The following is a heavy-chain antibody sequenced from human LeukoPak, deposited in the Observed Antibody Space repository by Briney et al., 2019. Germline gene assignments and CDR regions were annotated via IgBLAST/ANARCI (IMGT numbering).Heavy chain of an antibody. CDR3: ARVFHDSSGYYPYYFDY. V-gene: IGHV1-18*01. CDR1: GYTFTSYG. D-gene: IGHD3-22*01. CDR2: ISAYNGNT. Sequence: ASVTVSCKASGYTFTSYGISWVRQAPGRGLEWMGWISAYNGNTNYAQKLQGRVTMTIDTSTSTAYMELRSLRSDDTAVYYCARVFHDSSGYYPYYFDYWGQGTLVPVSS. J-gene: IGHJ4*02.